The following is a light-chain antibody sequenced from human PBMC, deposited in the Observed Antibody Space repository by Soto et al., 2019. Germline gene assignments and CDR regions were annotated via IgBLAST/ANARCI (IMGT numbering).Light chain of an antibody. CDR3: QQYGSSGT. Sequence: EVVLTQSPGTLSLSPGERATLSCRASQSVASNYLGWYQQKPGQAPRVLIFDASIRATGIPDRFSGSGSGTDFTLTISRLEPEDFAVYYCQQYGSSGTFGQGTKVDI. J-gene: IGKJ1*01. V-gene: IGKV3-20*01. CDR2: DAS. CDR1: QSVASNY.